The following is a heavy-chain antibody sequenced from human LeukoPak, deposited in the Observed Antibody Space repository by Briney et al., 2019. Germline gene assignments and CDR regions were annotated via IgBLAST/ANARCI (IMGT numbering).Heavy chain of an antibody. J-gene: IGHJ4*02. CDR3: ATDERYRGGFFHRC. Sequence: GGSLRLSCAASGFTVSRSYMSWVRQAPGKGLEWISVIYSGDNTYYADSVKGRFTISRDNSKNMLYLQMNSLRADDTAVYYCATDERYRGGFFHRCWGQGTLVTVSS. V-gene: IGHV3-53*01. CDR2: IYSGDNT. CDR1: GFTVSRSY. D-gene: IGHD2-21*01.